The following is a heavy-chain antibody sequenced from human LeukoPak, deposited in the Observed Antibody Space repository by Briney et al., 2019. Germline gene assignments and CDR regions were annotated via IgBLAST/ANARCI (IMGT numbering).Heavy chain of an antibody. J-gene: IGHJ4*02. Sequence: GESLKISCKGSGYRFTSYWIGWVRQMPGKGLEWMGIIYPGDSDTRYSPSFQGQVTISVDKSISTAYLQWSSLKASDTAMYYCARDYRYYYDSGNLDYFDYWGQGTLVTVSS. CDR3: ARDYRYYYDSGNLDYFDY. CDR1: GYRFTSYW. CDR2: IYPGDSDT. D-gene: IGHD3-10*01. V-gene: IGHV5-51*01.